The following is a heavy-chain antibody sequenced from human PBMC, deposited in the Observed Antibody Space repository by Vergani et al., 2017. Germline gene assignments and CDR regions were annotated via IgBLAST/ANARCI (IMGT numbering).Heavy chain of an antibody. CDR1: GGSISSSSYY. CDR3: ARAVATTVTKYYFDY. V-gene: IGHV4-39*07. J-gene: IGHJ4*02. D-gene: IGHD4-17*01. Sequence: QLQLQESGPGLVKPSETLSLTCTVSGGSISSSSYYWGWIRQPPGKGLEWIGSIYYSGSTYYNPSLKSRVTISVDTSKNQFSLKLSSVTAADTAVYYCARAVATTVTKYYFDYWGQGTLVTVSS. CDR2: IYYSGST.